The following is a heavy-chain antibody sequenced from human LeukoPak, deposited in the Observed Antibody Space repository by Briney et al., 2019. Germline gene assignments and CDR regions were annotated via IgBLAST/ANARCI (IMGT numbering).Heavy chain of an antibody. CDR2: INWNGVST. V-gene: IGHV3-20*04. D-gene: IGHD1-14*01. CDR3: AKPAKTDYADY. J-gene: IGHJ4*02. CDR1: GFIFDDYG. Sequence: GGSLRLSCAASGFIFDDYGMRWVRQAPGKGLEWVSGINWNGVSTGYVDSVKGRFTISRDNAKNSLYLQMNSLRAEDTALYYCAKPAKTDYADYWGQGTLVTVSS.